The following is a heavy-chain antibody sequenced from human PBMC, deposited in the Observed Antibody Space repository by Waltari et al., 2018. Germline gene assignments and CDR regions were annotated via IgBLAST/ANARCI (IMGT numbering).Heavy chain of an antibody. CDR3: ARGPYYDFWSADLGGMDV. J-gene: IGHJ6*02. V-gene: IGHV4-34*01. D-gene: IGHD3-3*01. Sequence: QVQLQQWGAGLLKPSETLSLTCAVYGGSFRGYYWSWIRQPPGKGLEWIGEINHSGSTNYNPSLKSRVTISVDTSKNQFSLKLSSVTAADTAVYYCARGPYYDFWSADLGGMDVWGQGTTVTVSS. CDR1: GGSFRGYY. CDR2: INHSGST.